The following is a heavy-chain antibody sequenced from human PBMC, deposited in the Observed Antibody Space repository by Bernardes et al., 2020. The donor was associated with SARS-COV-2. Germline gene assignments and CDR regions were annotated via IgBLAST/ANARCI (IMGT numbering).Heavy chain of an antibody. J-gene: IGHJ4*02. D-gene: IGHD1-26*01. CDR1: GFTFNTYA. CDR2: ISGNGDYT. Sequence: GGSLRLSCAASGFTFNTYAMTWVRQPPGKGLEWVGGISGNGDYTYYADSMKGRFTISRDNSRNTLYLQMNSLRVEDTAVYYCANSPVLGGAAFDHWGQGNLVTVSS. V-gene: IGHV3-23*01. CDR3: ANSPVLGGAAFDH.